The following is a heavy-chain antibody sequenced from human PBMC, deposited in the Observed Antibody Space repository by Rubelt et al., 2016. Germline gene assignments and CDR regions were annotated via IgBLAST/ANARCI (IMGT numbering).Heavy chain of an antibody. CDR2: GGST. V-gene: IGHV4-31*02. D-gene: IGHD1-26*01. Sequence: GGSTYYNPSLKSRVTISVDTSKNQFSLKLSSVTAADTAVYYCARGAGGYAPRYWGQGTLVTVSS. CDR3: ARGAGGYAPRY. J-gene: IGHJ4*02.